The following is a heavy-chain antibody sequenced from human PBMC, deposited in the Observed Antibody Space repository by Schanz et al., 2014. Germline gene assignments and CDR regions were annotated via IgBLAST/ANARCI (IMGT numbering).Heavy chain of an antibody. Sequence: QVQLVQSGAEVKKPGASVKVSCKTSGYTFSDYGITWVRQAPGQGLEWMGMINPSGGSTTYAQRFQGRVTITADKSSDTAYMELSSLKSEDTAVYYCARGPSQGYSYGHNIGAYYYGMDVWGQGTTVTVSS. CDR3: ARGPSQGYSYGHNIGAYYYGMDV. D-gene: IGHD5-18*01. CDR1: GYTFSDYG. CDR2: INPSGGST. J-gene: IGHJ6*02. V-gene: IGHV1-46*01.